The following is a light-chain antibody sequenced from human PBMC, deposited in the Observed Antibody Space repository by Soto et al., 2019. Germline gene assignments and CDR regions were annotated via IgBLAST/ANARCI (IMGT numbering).Light chain of an antibody. CDR1: KSISSC. CDR3: QQYNSYSQT. V-gene: IGKV1-5*01. CDR2: DAS. Sequence: DIQMPQSPSTLSASVGDGVTITCRASKSISSCLAWYQQKPGKAPKLLIYDASSLESGVPSRFSGSGSGTEFTLTISSLQPDDFATYYCQQYNSYSQTFGQGTKVEIK. J-gene: IGKJ1*01.